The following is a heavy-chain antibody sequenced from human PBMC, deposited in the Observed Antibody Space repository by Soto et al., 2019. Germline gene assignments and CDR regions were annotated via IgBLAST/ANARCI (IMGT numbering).Heavy chain of an antibody. D-gene: IGHD6-13*01. CDR2: ISYDGSNK. CDR1: GFTFSSYG. Sequence: QVQLVESGGGVVQPGRSLRLSCAASGFTFSSYGMHWVRQAPGKGLEWVAVISYDGSNKYYADSVKGRFTISRDNSKNTLYLQMNSLRAEDTAVYYCAKGGAAIIPWQQLDHYYYYGMDVWGQGTTVTVSS. J-gene: IGHJ6*02. CDR3: AKGGAAIIPWQQLDHYYYYGMDV. V-gene: IGHV3-30*18.